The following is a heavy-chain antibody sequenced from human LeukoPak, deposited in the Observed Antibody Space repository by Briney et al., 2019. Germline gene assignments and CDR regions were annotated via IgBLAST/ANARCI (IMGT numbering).Heavy chain of an antibody. V-gene: IGHV1-2*02. D-gene: IGHD1-26*01. J-gene: IGHJ4*02. CDR2: INTISGGT. CDR1: GYTFTGYY. Sequence: GASVKVSCMASGYTFTGYYMHWVRQAPGQGLEWIGWINTISGGTNYAQKFQGRVTMTRDTSISTAYMELSRLTSDDTAVYYCARGREVVGTVGYWGQGTLVTVSS. CDR3: ARGREVVGTVGY.